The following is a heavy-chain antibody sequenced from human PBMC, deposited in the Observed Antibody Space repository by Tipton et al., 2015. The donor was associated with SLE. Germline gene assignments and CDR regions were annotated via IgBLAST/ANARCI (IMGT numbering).Heavy chain of an antibody. V-gene: IGHV4-34*01. CDR1: GFTFSDYY. J-gene: IGHJ3*02. D-gene: IGHD3-10*01. Sequence: LRLSCAASGFTFSDYYMSWIRQAPGKGLEWIGEINHSGSTNYNPSLKSRVTISLDTSKNQFSLKLSSVTAADTAVYYCARSPMVRGVLGAFDIWGQGTMVTVSS. CDR3: ARSPMVRGVLGAFDI. CDR2: INHSGST.